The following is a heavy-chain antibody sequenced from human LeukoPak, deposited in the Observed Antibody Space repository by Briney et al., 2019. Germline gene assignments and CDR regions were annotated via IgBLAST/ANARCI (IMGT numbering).Heavy chain of an antibody. J-gene: IGHJ4*02. CDR1: GLTFSSYW. CDR3: ATRGELSWSGALRY. V-gene: IGHV3-7*01. CDR2: IDQEGDTK. Sequence: GGSLRLSCAVSGLTFSSYWMTWVRQAPGKGLEWVATIDQEGDTKYYMDSAKGRFTISRDIGKSSLHLQVTSLRVEDTAVYYCATRGELSWSGALRYWGQGALVTVSS. D-gene: IGHD3-16*02.